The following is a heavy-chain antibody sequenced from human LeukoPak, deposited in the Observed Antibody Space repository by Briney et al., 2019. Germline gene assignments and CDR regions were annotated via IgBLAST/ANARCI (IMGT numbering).Heavy chain of an antibody. D-gene: IGHD1-7*01. CDR1: GFTFSGSA. V-gene: IGHV3-73*01. CDR3: TRQGITGTRLSTFTSD. Sequence: GGSLRLSCAASGFTFSGSAMHWVHQASGKGLEWVGRIRSKANSYATAYAASVKGRFTISRDDSKNTAYLQMNSLKTEDTAVYYCTRQGITGTRLSTFTSDWDQGTLVTVSS. J-gene: IGHJ4*02. CDR2: IRSKANSYAT.